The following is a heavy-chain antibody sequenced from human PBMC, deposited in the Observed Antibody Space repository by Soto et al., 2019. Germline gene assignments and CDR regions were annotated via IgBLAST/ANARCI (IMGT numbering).Heavy chain of an antibody. CDR2: MNPNSGNT. J-gene: IGHJ3*02. CDR1: GYTFTIYY. CDR3: ARGSYYDILTGYIDAFDI. Sequence: ASVKVSCKASGYTFTIYYINWVRRATGQGLEWMGWMNPNSGNTGYAQKFQGRVTMTRNTSISTAYMELSSLRSEDTAVYYCARGSYYDILTGYIDAFDIWGQGTMVTVSS. V-gene: IGHV1-8*01. D-gene: IGHD3-9*01.